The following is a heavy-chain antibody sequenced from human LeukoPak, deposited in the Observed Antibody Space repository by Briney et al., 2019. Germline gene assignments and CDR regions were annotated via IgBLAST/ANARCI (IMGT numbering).Heavy chain of an antibody. CDR3: ARGSSWYYNY. V-gene: IGHV3-30*03. D-gene: IGHD6-13*01. CDR2: ISYDGSNK. J-gene: IGHJ4*02. Sequence: GGSLRLSCAASGFTFSGDNMNWVRQAPGKGLEWVAVISYDGSNKYYADSVKGRFTISRDNSKNTLYLQMNSLRAEDTAVYYCARGSSWYYNYWGQGTLVTVSS. CDR1: GFTFSGDN.